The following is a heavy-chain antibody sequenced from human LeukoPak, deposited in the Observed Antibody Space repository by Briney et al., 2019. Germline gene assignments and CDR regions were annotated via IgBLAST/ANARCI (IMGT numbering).Heavy chain of an antibody. CDR2: IISSGITM. D-gene: IGHD1-7*01. V-gene: IGHV3-48*03. CDR1: GFTFSSYE. J-gene: IGHJ3*02. Sequence: GGYLRLSCAASGFTFSSYEMNWVRQAPGKGLEWVSYIISSGITMYYADSVKGRFTISRDNAKNSLYLQMNSLRAEDTAVYYCTREWNYDAFDIWGQGTVVTVSS. CDR3: TREWNYDAFDI.